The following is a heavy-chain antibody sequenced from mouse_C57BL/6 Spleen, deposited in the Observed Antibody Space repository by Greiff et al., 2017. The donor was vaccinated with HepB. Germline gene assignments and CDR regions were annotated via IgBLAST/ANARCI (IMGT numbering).Heavy chain of an antibody. CDR2: IWSDGST. Sequence: VKLQESGPGLVAPSQSLSITCTVSGFSLTSYGVHWVRQPPGKGLEWLVVIWSDGSTTYNSALKSRLSISKDNSKSQVFLKMNSLQTDDTAMYYCARHDELGYWYFDVWGTGTTVTVSS. CDR3: ARHDELGYWYFDV. CDR1: GFSLTSYG. D-gene: IGHD4-1*01. V-gene: IGHV2-6-1*01. J-gene: IGHJ1*03.